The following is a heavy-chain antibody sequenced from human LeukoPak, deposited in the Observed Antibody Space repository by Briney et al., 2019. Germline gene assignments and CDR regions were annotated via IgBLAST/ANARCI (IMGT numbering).Heavy chain of an antibody. CDR3: AGSHDYGGTFDY. J-gene: IGHJ4*02. V-gene: IGHV3-21*01. CDR2: ISSSSSYI. D-gene: IGHD4-23*01. Sequence: GGSLRLPCAASGFAFSSYSMNWVRQAPGKGLEWVSSISSSSSYIYYADSVKGRFTISRDNAKNSLYLQMNSLRAEDTAVYYCAGSHDYGGTFDYWGQGTLATVSS. CDR1: GFAFSSYS.